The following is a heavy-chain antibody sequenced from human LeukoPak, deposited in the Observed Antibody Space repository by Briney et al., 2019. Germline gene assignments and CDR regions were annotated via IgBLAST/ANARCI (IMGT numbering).Heavy chain of an antibody. CDR3: AKDPPKTIKAFDI. CDR1: GFTFRSYG. J-gene: IGHJ3*02. Sequence: PGGSLRLSCAASGFTFRSYGMHGVRQAPGKGLDGVAFIRYVGSNKYYAHSLKGRFTIYRDNSKNTLYLQINSLRPEYTSVYYCAKDPPKTIKAFDIWGQGTMVTVPS. V-gene: IGHV3-30*02. D-gene: IGHD5-12*01. CDR2: IRYVGSNK.